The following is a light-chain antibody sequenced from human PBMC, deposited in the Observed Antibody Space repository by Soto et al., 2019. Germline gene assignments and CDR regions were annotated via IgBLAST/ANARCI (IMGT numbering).Light chain of an antibody. CDR3: QQYYSTPPT. Sequence: DIVMTQSPDSLAVSLGERATINCTSSQSVLYSSNNKNYLAWYQQKPGQPPKLLIYWASTRESGVPDRFSGXGSGTDXXXXXXXLXAEDVAVYYCQQYYSTPPTFGQGTKVEIK. CDR1: QSVLYSSNNKNY. V-gene: IGKV4-1*01. J-gene: IGKJ1*01. CDR2: WAS.